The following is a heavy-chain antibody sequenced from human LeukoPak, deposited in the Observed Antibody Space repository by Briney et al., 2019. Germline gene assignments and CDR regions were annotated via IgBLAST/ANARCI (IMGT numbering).Heavy chain of an antibody. Sequence: GGSLRLSCAASGFTFDKYGMSWVRHAPGKGLEWVSGINWNGGSTGYADSVKGRFTISRDNAKNSLYLQTNRLSAEDTALYYCARDDASITGTKRHWGQGTLVTVSS. D-gene: IGHD1-7*01. CDR1: GFTFDKYG. CDR2: INWNGGST. J-gene: IGHJ4*02. CDR3: ARDDASITGTKRH. V-gene: IGHV3-20*04.